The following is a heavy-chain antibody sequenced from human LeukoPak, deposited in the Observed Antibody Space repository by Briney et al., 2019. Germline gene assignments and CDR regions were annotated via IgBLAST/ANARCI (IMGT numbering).Heavy chain of an antibody. V-gene: IGHV1-69*13. J-gene: IGHJ5*02. CDR2: IIPIFGTA. CDR1: GGTFSSYA. Sequence: SVKVSCKASGGTFSSYAISWVRQAPGQGLEWMGGIIPIFGTANYAQKFQGRVTITADESTSTPYMELSSLRSEDTAVYYCARDPEGVIGYCSGGSCYDGWFDPWGQGTLVTVSS. D-gene: IGHD2-15*01. CDR3: ARDPEGVIGYCSGGSCYDGWFDP.